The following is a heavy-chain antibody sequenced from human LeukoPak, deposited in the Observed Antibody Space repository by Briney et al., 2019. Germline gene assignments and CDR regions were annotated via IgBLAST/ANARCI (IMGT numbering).Heavy chain of an antibody. J-gene: IGHJ6*02. V-gene: IGHV3-43*01. CDR3: AKESSGGTQPIRYYYYGMDV. CDR2: ISWDGGST. CDR1: GFTFDDYT. D-gene: IGHD2-15*01. Sequence: PGGSLRLSCAASGFTFDDYTMHWVRQAPGKGLEWVSLISWDGGSTYYADSVKGRFTISRDNSKNSLYLQMNSLRTEDTALYYCAKESSGGTQPIRYYYYGMDVWGQGTTVTVSS.